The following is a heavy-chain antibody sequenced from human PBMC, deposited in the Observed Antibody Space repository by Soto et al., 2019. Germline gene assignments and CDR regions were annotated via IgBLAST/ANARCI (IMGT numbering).Heavy chain of an antibody. J-gene: IGHJ4*02. CDR1: GYTFIDSS. Sequence: GASVKVSCKTSGYTFIDSSIHWVRQAPGQGLEWMGWINPNTGGTSYAQKFQGRVTMTRDTSISTAYMELSRLRSDDTAVYYCARDLTGDPNYWGQGTLVTVSS. D-gene: IGHD7-27*01. V-gene: IGHV1-2*02. CDR2: INPNTGGT. CDR3: ARDLTGDPNY.